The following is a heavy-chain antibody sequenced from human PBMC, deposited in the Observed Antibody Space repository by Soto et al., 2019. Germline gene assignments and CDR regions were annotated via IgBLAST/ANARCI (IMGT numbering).Heavy chain of an antibody. CDR3: VKDEGFCSGGNCYSVARGGFDI. V-gene: IGHV3-64D*06. CDR1: GFALSSYA. CDR2: ISSNGIST. Sequence: GGSLRLSCSASGFALSSYAMHWVRQAPGKGLEYVSSISSNGISTYYADSVKGRFTISRDNSKNKLFIQMNSLRPDDTALYYCVKDEGFCSGGNCYSVARGGFDIWGQGTMVNVS. J-gene: IGHJ3*02. D-gene: IGHD2-15*01.